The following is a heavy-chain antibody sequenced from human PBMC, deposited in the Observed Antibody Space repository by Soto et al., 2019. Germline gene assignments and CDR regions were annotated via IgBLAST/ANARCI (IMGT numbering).Heavy chain of an antibody. D-gene: IGHD2-21*02. CDR3: AEDQENGDYGMFYYYYMDV. CDR1: GFTFDDNA. CDR2: ISWNSGSI. J-gene: IGHJ6*03. Sequence: EVQLVESGGGLVQPGRSLRLSCEASGFTFDDNAMHWVRQAPGKGLEWVSGISWNSGSIGYADSVKGRFTISRDNAKNSLYLQMNSLRAEDTALYCCAEDQENGDYGMFYYYYMDVWGKGTTVTVSS. V-gene: IGHV3-9*01.